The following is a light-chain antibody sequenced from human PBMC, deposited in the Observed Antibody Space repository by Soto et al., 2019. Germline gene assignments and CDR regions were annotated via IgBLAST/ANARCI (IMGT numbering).Light chain of an antibody. J-gene: IGKJ1*01. CDR2: AAS. Sequence: EIVLTQSPGTLSLSPGESATLSCRASQTVGSNYLAWYQQRPGQAPRLLIYAASSRATGIPDRISASGSGTDFTLTISRLEPEDFAVYYCQQYLTSALTFGQGTKVELK. V-gene: IGKV3-20*01. CDR3: QQYLTSALT. CDR1: QTVGSNY.